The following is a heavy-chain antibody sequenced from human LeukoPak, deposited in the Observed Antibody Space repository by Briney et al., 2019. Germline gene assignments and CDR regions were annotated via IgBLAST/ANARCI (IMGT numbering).Heavy chain of an antibody. J-gene: IGHJ4*02. D-gene: IGHD3-3*01. V-gene: IGHV3-23*01. CDR1: GFTFSSYA. CDR2: ISGSGGST. CDR3: AKAHTVRGSGYHYFDY. Sequence: PGGSLRLSCAASGFTFSSYAMSWVRQAPGKGLEWVSAISGSGGSTYYADSVKGRFTISRDNSKNTLYLQMNSLRAEDTAVYYCAKAHTVRGSGYHYFDYWGQGTLVTVSS.